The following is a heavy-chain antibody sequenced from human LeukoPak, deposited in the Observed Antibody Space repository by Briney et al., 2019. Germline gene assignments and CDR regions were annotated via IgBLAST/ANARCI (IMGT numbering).Heavy chain of an antibody. J-gene: IGHJ4*02. CDR2: FDPEDGET. Sequence: GASVKVSCKVSGYTLTELSMHWVRQAPGKGLEWMGGFDPEDGETIYAQKFQGRVTMTEDTSTDTAYMELSSLRSEDTAVYYCAKVGLRYSYGPLFDYWGQGTLVTVSS. CDR3: AKVGLRYSYGPLFDY. D-gene: IGHD5-18*01. V-gene: IGHV1-24*01. CDR1: GYTLTELS.